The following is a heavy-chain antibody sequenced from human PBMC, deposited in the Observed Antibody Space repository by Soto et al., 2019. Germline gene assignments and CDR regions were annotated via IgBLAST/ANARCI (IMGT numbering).Heavy chain of an antibody. Sequence: SETLSLTCTVSGGSISSYYWSWIRQPPGKGLEWIGYIYYSGSTNYNPSLKSRVTISVDTSKNQFSLKLSSVTAADTAVYYCARHATYYYGSGRGYCSGGSCYSGVHGMDAWGQGTTVTVSS. V-gene: IGHV4-59*08. D-gene: IGHD2-15*01. CDR3: ARHATYYYGSGRGYCSGGSCYSGVHGMDA. J-gene: IGHJ6*02. CDR1: GGSISSYY. CDR2: IYYSGST.